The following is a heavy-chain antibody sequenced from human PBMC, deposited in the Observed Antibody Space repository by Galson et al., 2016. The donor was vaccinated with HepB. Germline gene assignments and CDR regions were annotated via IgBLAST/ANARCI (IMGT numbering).Heavy chain of an antibody. V-gene: IGHV4-31*03. D-gene: IGHD2-21*01. J-gene: IGHJ4*02. CDR1: GGSISSGGYY. Sequence: TLSLTCTVSGGSISSGGYYWSWIRQHPGKGLEWIGYIYYSGITYYKPSLKSRVTISVDTSKNQFSLNLSSVTAADTAVYYCARHVIETLGGGPTTNTPDFWGQGTLVTVSS. CDR3: ARHVIETLGGGPTTNTPDF. CDR2: IYYSGIT.